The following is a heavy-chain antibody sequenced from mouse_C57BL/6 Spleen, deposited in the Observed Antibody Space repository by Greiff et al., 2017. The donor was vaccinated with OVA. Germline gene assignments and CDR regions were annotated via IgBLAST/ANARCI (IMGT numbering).Heavy chain of an antibody. CDR3: TNYDGYRSWFAY. CDR2: IDPENGDT. D-gene: IGHD2-3*01. CDR1: GFNIKDDY. J-gene: IGHJ3*01. Sequence: VQLQQSGAELVRPGASVKLSCTASGFNIKDDYMHWVKQRPEQGLEWIGWIDPENGDTEYASQFQGKATITADTSSNTAYLQLSSLTSEDTAVYYCTNYDGYRSWFAYWGQGTLVTVSA. V-gene: IGHV14-4*01.